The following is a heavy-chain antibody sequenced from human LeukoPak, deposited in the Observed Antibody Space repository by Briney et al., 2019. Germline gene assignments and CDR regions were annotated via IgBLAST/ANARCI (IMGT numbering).Heavy chain of an antibody. CDR1: GDSISSGSYY. J-gene: IGHJ4*02. D-gene: IGHD5-24*01. V-gene: IGHV4-61*02. CDR2: IYTSGST. Sequence: PSQTLSLTCTVYGDSISSGSYYWSWIRQPAGTGLEWIGRIYTSGSTDYNPSLKSRVTISVDTSKNQFSLKLSSVTAADTAVYYCAKDRGDGYNSGYFVYWGQGTLVTVSS. CDR3: AKDRGDGYNSGYFVY.